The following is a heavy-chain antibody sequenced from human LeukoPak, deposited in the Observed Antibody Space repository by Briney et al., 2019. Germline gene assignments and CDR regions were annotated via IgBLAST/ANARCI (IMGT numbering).Heavy chain of an antibody. D-gene: IGHD4-17*01. CDR1: GFTFIDYG. Sequence: SGGSLRLSCAASGFTFIDYGMSWVRQAPGKGLEWVSAISGSGADTYYADSVKGRFTISRDNSKNTLYLQMNSLRAEDTAVYYCARVMTTVTKAFDYWGQGTLVTVSS. CDR2: ISGSGADT. CDR3: ARVMTTVTKAFDY. J-gene: IGHJ4*02. V-gene: IGHV3-23*01.